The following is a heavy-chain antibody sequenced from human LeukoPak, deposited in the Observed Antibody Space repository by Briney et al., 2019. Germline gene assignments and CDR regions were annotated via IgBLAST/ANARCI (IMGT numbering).Heavy chain of an antibody. J-gene: IGHJ4*02. CDR1: VGTFSSYA. D-gene: IGHD3-22*01. CDR3: ARDRGDFGHYDSSGYYGEFDY. Sequence: ASVKVSFKASVGTFSSYAISWVRQAPGQGLEWGGGIIPIFGTANYAQKIQGRVTITADESTSTAYIELSSLRSEDMAVYYCARDRGDFGHYDSSGYYGEFDYWGQGTLVTVSS. CDR2: IIPIFGTA. V-gene: IGHV1-69*13.